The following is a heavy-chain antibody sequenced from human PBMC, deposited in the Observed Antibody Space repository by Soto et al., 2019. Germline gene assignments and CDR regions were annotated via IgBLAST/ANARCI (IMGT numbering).Heavy chain of an antibody. D-gene: IGHD3-10*01. V-gene: IGHV5-10-1*03. Sequence: EVQLVQSGAEVKKPGESLRISCKGSGYSFTSYWISWVRQMPGKGLEWMGRIDPSDSYTNYSPSFQGHVTISADKSISTAYLQWSSLKASDTAMYYCARLPQATYYGSGSTQIAYWGQGTLVTVSS. J-gene: IGHJ4*02. CDR2: IDPSDSYT. CDR3: ARLPQATYYGSGSTQIAY. CDR1: GYSFTSYW.